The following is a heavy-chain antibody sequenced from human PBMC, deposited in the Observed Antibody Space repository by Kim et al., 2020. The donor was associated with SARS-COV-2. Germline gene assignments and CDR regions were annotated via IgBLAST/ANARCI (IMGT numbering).Heavy chain of an antibody. CDR2: ISGDGGST. CDR3: AKDMEGYSGYFPGKFLSPFDY. D-gene: IGHD5-12*01. Sequence: GGSLRLSCAASGFTFDDYAMHWVRQAPGKGLEWVSLISGDGGSTYYADSVKGRFTISRDNSKNSLYLQMNSLRTEDTALYYCAKDMEGYSGYFPGKFLSPFDYWGQGTLVTVSP. J-gene: IGHJ4*02. V-gene: IGHV3-43*02. CDR1: GFTFDDYA.